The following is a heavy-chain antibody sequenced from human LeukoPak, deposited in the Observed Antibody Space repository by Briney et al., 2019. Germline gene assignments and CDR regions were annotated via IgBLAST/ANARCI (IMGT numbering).Heavy chain of an antibody. CDR2: ISAYNGNT. Sequence: ASVKVSCKAAGYTFIDYAIHWVRQARGQGLEWMGWISAYNGNTNYAQKLQGRVTMTTDTSTSTAYMELRSLRSDDTAVYYRARERTNDYGDEIRFDPRGQGTLVTVSS. CDR1: GYTFIDYA. J-gene: IGHJ5*02. CDR3: ARERTNDYGDEIRFDP. D-gene: IGHD4-17*01. V-gene: IGHV1-18*04.